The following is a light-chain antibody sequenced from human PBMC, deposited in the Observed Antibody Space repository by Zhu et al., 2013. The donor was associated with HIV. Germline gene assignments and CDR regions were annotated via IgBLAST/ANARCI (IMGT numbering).Light chain of an antibody. J-gene: IGLJ1*01. CDR3: SSYTVTNGFRV. V-gene: IGLV2-8*01. CDR2: EVS. Sequence: QSALTQPPSASGSPGQSVTISCTGTSSDVGGYNYVSWYQQHPGKAPKLMIYEVSKRPSGVPDRFSGSKSGNVASLTVSGLQAEDEADYYCSSYTVTNGFRVFGTGTKVTVL. CDR1: SSDVGGYNY.